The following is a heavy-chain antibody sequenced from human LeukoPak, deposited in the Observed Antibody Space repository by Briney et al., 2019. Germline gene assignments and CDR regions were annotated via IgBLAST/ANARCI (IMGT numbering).Heavy chain of an antibody. CDR2: INHSGST. J-gene: IGHJ6*02. Sequence: SETLSLTCAVYGGSFGGYYWSWIRQPPGKGLEWIGEINHSGSTNYNPSIKSRVTISLDPSKNQFSLKLSSVTAAATAVYYCARDPDPTYYYYYGMDVWGQGTTVTVSS. V-gene: IGHV4-34*01. CDR1: GGSFGGYY. CDR3: ARDPDPTYYYYYGMDV.